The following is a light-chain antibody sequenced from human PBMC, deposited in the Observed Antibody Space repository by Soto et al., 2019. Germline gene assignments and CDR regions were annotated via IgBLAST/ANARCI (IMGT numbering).Light chain of an antibody. CDR2: KVS. CDR3: MQGTHCPPYT. J-gene: IGKJ2*01. V-gene: IGKV2-30*01. Sequence: EVVMTQSPLSLPVTLGQPASISCRSSQSLAYIDGNTYLSWFQQRPRQSPRRLIYKVSNRESGVPARFSGSGSGTDFTLKISRVEAEYVGVYYCMQGTHCPPYTFHQGTKLEIK. CDR1: QSLAYIDGNTY.